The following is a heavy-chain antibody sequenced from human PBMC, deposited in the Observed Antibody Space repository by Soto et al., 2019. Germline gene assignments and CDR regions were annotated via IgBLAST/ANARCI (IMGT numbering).Heavy chain of an antibody. Sequence: QVQLVQSGAEVKKPGSSVKVSCKASGGTFSSHAISWVRQAPGQGLEWMGGIIPIFGTANYAQKFQGRVTITANEPTNTASMARGSLRSADTAVYSCAPRPQISSPSVAEEDLAYWGQGTLVPVPS. V-gene: IGHV1-69*01. D-gene: IGHD6-6*01. CDR1: GGTFSSHA. CDR3: APRPQISSPSVAEEDLAY. CDR2: IIPIFGTA. J-gene: IGHJ4*02.